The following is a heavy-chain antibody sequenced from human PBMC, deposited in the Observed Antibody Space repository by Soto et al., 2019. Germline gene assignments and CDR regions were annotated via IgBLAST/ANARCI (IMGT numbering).Heavy chain of an antibody. CDR2: IYYSGST. CDR3: ARSRCTNHAGAGTEGYFYYGMDV. V-gene: IGHV4-59*01. D-gene: IGHD6-19*01. Sequence: SETLSLTCTVSGGSISSYYWSWIRQPPGKGLEWIGYIYYSGSTNYNPSLKSRVTISVDTSKNQFSLKLSPVTAADTAVYYWARSRCTNHAGAGTEGYFYYGMDVWGQGTTVTVSS. J-gene: IGHJ6*02. CDR1: GGSISSYY.